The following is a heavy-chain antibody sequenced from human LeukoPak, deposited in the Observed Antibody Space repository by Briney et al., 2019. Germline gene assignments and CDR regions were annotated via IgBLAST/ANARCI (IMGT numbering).Heavy chain of an antibody. D-gene: IGHD1-26*01. V-gene: IGHV3-30*18. CDR2: ASYDGSNK. CDR1: GFTFSIYG. J-gene: IGHJ6*02. CDR3: AKDRNAPSQWEQPPYYFYGMDV. Sequence: PGRSLRLSCAASGFTFSIYGMHWVRQAPGKGPEWVAVASYDGSNKYYADSVKGRFTISRDNSKNTLYLQMNSLRAEDTAVYYCAKDRNAPSQWEQPPYYFYGMDVWGQGTTVTVSS.